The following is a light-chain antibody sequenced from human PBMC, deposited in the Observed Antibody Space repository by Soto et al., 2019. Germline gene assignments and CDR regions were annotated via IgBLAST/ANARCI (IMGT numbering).Light chain of an antibody. Sequence: QSVLTQPASVSVSPGQSITISCTGTSSDVGGYNYVSWYQQYPGKAPTLMIYDVSNRPSGVSNRFSGSKSGNTASLTISGLQAEDEADYYCSSFTSSSTPRYVFGTGTKVTVL. CDR1: SSDVGGYNY. CDR3: SSFTSSSTPRYV. V-gene: IGLV2-14*01. J-gene: IGLJ1*01. CDR2: DVS.